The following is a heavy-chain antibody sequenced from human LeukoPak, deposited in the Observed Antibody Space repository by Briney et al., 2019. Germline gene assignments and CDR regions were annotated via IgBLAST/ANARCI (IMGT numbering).Heavy chain of an antibody. CDR2: IYYSGST. Sequence: SETLSLTCIVSGGSISSDYWSWIRQPPAKGLEWIGYIYYSGSTNYNPSLKSRVTISVDTSKNQFSLKLSSVTAADTAVYYCARGNYGGNFDYWGEGILVTVSS. J-gene: IGHJ4*02. CDR3: ARGNYGGNFDY. D-gene: IGHD4-23*01. V-gene: IGHV4-59*01. CDR1: GGSISSDY.